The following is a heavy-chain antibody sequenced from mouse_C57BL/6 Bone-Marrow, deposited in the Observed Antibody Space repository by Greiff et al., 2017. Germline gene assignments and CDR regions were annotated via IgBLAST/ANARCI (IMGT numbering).Heavy chain of an antibody. CDR1: GYTFTSYW. CDR3: ASPLYWYFDV. V-gene: IGHV1-55*01. CDR2: IYPGSGST. Sequence: VQLQQPGAELVKPGASVKMSCKASGYTFTSYWITWVKQRPGQGLEWIGDIYPGSGSTNYNEKFKSKATLTVYTSSSTSYMQLSSLTSEDSAVYYCASPLYWYFDVWGTGTAVTVTS. J-gene: IGHJ1*03.